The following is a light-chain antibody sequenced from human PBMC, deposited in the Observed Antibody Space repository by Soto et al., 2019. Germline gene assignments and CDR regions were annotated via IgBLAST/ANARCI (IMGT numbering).Light chain of an antibody. Sequence: EIVLTQSPCTLSSSPGERATLSCRASQSVSSSYLAWYQQKPGQAPRLLIYGASSRATGIPDRFSGSGSGTDFTLTISRLEPEDFAVYYCQQYKTFGQGTRLEIK. CDR3: QQYKT. J-gene: IGKJ5*01. CDR2: GAS. V-gene: IGKV3-20*01. CDR1: QSVSSSY.